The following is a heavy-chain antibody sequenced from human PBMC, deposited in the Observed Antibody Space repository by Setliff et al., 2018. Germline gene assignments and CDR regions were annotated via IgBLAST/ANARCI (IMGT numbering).Heavy chain of an antibody. D-gene: IGHD3-22*01. CDR1: GFTFSSYG. CDR2: IPYDGSNQ. V-gene: IGHV3-30*02. CDR3: ARAHRYFSDTTGYFYDQGRSAFDV. Sequence: PGGSLRLSCAASGFTFSSYGMHWVRQAPGRGLEWVGYIPYDGSNQFYPDSLKGRFTISRDNSKNTLYLQMNSLRPEDTALYYCARAHRYFSDTTGYFYDQGRSAFDVWGQGTMVTVSS. J-gene: IGHJ3*01.